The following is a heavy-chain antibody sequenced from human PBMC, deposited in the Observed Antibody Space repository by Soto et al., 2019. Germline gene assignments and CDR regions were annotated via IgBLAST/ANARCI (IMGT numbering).Heavy chain of an antibody. CDR3: ARDWESTVSTWSFGAF. D-gene: IGHD3-10*01. CDR1: GGTFSPYT. V-gene: IGHV1-69*08. CDR2: IIPFLGVT. Sequence: QVQLVQSGAEVKKPGSSVKVSCTASGGTFSPYTVNWVRQAPGQGLEWMGRIIPFLGVTNYAQKFQARVTLTADTSTTTPYMELSGLRFEDTAVYYCARDWESTVSTWSFGAFWGRGTLVTVSS. J-gene: IGHJ4*02.